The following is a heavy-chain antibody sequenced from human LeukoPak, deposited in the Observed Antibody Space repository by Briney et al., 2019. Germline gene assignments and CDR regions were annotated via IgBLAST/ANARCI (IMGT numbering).Heavy chain of an antibody. CDR1: GGSISSGDYY. Sequence: SETLSLTCTVSGGSISSGDYYWSWIRQPPGKCLEWIGYIYHSGSAYYNPAHKSRVTISVDTSKNQFSLKLSSVTAADTAVYYCARGQLGYYRGAFDIWGQGTMVTVSS. CDR2: IYHSGSA. CDR3: ARGQLGYYRGAFDI. J-gene: IGHJ3*02. V-gene: IGHV4-30-4*01. D-gene: IGHD3-10*01.